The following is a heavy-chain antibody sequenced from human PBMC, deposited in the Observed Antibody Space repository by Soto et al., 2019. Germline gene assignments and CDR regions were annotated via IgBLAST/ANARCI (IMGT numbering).Heavy chain of an antibody. CDR2: ISAYNGTT. Sequence: VQLVQSGAEVKKPGASVKVSCKASGYPFTSYGISWVRQAPGQGLEWMGWISAYNGTTTSAQKLQGRVTMTTDTSTSTADMELRSLRSDDTAVYYCAREGGVGARGDPGGQGTLVTVSS. J-gene: IGHJ5*02. D-gene: IGHD1-26*01. V-gene: IGHV1-18*01. CDR1: GYPFTSYG. CDR3: AREGGVGARGDP.